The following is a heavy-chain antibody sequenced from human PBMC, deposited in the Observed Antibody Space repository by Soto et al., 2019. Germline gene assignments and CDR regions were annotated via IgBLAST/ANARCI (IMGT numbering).Heavy chain of an antibody. CDR3: ASIDTAMVIDDY. CDR2: ISSSSSYI. Sequence: GGSLRLSCAASGFTFSSYSMNWVRQAPGKGLEWVSSISSSSSYIYYADSVKGRFTISRDNAKNSLYLQMNSLRAEDTAVYYCASIDTAMVIDDYWGQGNLVPVSS. V-gene: IGHV3-21*01. J-gene: IGHJ4*02. D-gene: IGHD5-18*01. CDR1: GFTFSSYS.